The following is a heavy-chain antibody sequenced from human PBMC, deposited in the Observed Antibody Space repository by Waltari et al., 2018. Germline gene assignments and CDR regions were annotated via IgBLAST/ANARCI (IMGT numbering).Heavy chain of an antibody. D-gene: IGHD1-26*01. CDR1: GGSISSYY. CDR3: ARSEGGGSGD. Sequence: QVQLQESGPGLVKPSETLSLTCTVSGGSISSYYWSWIRQPPGKGLEWIGYIYYSGSTNYNPSLKSGVTISVDTSTNQFSRKLSSVTAADTAVYYWARSEGGGSGDWGQGTLVTVSS. J-gene: IGHJ4*02. V-gene: IGHV4-59*01. CDR2: IYYSGST.